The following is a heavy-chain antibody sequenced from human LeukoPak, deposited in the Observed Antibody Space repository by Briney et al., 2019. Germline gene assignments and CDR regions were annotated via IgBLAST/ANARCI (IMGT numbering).Heavy chain of an antibody. CDR2: INPSGGST. J-gene: IGHJ4*02. D-gene: IGHD1-26*01. V-gene: IGHV1-46*01. CDR3: ARDPLAYSGSYYGVTQTMDY. Sequence: ASVKVSCKASGGTFSNYAISWVRQAPGQGLEWMGIINPSGGSTSYAQKFQGRVTMARDTSTSTVYMELSSLRSEDTAVYYCARDPLAYSGSYYGVTQTMDYWGQGTLVTVSS. CDR1: GGTFSNYA.